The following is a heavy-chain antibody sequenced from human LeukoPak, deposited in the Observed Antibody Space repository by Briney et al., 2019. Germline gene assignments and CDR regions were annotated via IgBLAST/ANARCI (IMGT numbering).Heavy chain of an antibody. CDR2: IYPGDSDT. D-gene: IGHD6-6*01. Sequence: EALKISCWGSFSNYRIGWVRQMPGKGLEWMGIIYPGDSDTRYSPSFQGQITISADKSINTAYLQWNRLKASDTAMYYCAAGSSWYFDHWGQGTLVTVSS. CDR3: AAGSSWYFDH. V-gene: IGHV5-51*01. CDR1: FSNYR. J-gene: IGHJ4*02.